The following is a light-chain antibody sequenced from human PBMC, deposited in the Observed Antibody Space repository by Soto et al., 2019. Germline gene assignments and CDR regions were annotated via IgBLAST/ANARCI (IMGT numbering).Light chain of an antibody. CDR2: DAS. V-gene: IGKV1-5*01. Sequence: DIQMTQSPSTLSASVGDRVTITCRASQSIGRFLAWYQHQPGKAPKLLIYDASTLESGVPSRFSGTGSGTEFTFSFAGLQPEDFGTYYCQQCYMGWTFGQGTKVDFK. J-gene: IGKJ1*01. CDR1: QSIGRF. CDR3: QQCYMGWT.